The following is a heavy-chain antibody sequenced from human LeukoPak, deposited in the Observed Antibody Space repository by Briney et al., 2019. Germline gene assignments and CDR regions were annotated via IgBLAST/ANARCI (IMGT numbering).Heavy chain of an antibody. CDR1: GGSISSGGYY. Sequence: SETLSLTCTVSGGSISSGGYYWSWIRQHPGKGLEWIGYIYYSGSTYYNPSLKSRVTISVDTSKNQVSLKLSSVTAADTAVYYCARGRREVVPAAIFSWFDPWGQGTLVTVSS. J-gene: IGHJ5*02. CDR3: ARGRREVVPAAIFSWFDP. D-gene: IGHD2-2*01. CDR2: IYYSGST. V-gene: IGHV4-31*03.